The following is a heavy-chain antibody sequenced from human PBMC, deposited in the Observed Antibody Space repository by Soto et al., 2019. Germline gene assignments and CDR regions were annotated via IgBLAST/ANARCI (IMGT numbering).Heavy chain of an antibody. J-gene: IGHJ4*02. V-gene: IGHV3-33*01. CDR3: ARDMYYDSSGSCFDY. CDR2: IWYDGSNK. CDR1: GFTFSSYD. D-gene: IGHD3-22*01. Sequence: QVQLVESGGGVVQPGRSLRLSCAASGFTFSSYDMHWVRQAPGKGLEWVAVIWYDGSNKYYADSVKGRFTISRDNSKNTLYLQMNSLRAEDTAVYYCARDMYYDSSGSCFDYWGQGTLVTVSS.